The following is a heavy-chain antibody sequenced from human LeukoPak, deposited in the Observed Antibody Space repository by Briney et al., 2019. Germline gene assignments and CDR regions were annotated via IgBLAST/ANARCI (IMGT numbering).Heavy chain of an antibody. CDR1: GFTFSSYG. J-gene: IGHJ4*02. D-gene: IGHD6-19*01. CDR3: AKDSGGSSPAFDY. Sequence: GGSLRLSCAASGFTFSSYGMHWVRQAPGKGLEWVAVISYDGSNKYYADSVKGRFTISRDNSKNTLYLQMNSLRAKDTAVYYCAKDSGGSSPAFDYWGQGTLVTVSS. CDR2: ISYDGSNK. V-gene: IGHV3-30*18.